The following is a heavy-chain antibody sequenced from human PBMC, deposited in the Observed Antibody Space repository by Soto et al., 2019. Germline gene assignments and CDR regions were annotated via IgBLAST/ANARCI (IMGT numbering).Heavy chain of an antibody. D-gene: IGHD6-25*01. CDR1: GGSISSYY. CDR2: IYYSGST. CDR3: ARDDRLFDP. J-gene: IGHJ5*02. V-gene: IGHV4-59*01. Sequence: SETLSLTCTVSGGSISSYYWSWIRQPPGKGLEWIGYIYYSGSTNYNPSLKSRVTISVDTSKNQFSLKLSSVTAADTAVYYCARDDRLFDPWGQGTLVTVSS.